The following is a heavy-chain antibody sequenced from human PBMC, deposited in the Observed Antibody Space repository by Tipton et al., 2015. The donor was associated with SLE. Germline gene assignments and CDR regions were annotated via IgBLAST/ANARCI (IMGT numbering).Heavy chain of an antibody. CDR1: GGSISSGYY. J-gene: IGHJ5*02. Sequence: TLSLTCAVSGGSISSGYYWGWIRQPPGKGLEWIGYIYYSGSTNYNPSLKSRVTISVDTSKNQFSLKLSSVTAADTAVYYCARGLTTLWYNWFDPWGQGTLVTVSS. CDR3: ARGLTTLWYNWFDP. V-gene: IGHV4-61*01. CDR2: IYYSGST. D-gene: IGHD3-10*01.